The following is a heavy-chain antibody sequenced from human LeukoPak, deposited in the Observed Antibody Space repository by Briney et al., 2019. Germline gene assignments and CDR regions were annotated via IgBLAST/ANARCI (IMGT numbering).Heavy chain of an antibody. J-gene: IGHJ5*02. D-gene: IGHD2-15*01. Sequence: SETLSLTCTVSGGSISSYYWSWIRQPPGKGLEWIGYIYYSGSTNYNPSLKSRVTISVDTSKNQFSLKLSSVTAADTAVYYCARLYCSGGSCYSPPFPEGFDPWGQGTLVTVSS. V-gene: IGHV4-59*01. CDR2: IYYSGST. CDR1: GGSISSYY. CDR3: ARLYCSGGSCYSPPFPEGFDP.